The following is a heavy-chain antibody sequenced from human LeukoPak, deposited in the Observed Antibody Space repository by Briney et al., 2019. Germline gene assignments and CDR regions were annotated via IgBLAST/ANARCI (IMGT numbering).Heavy chain of an antibody. J-gene: IGHJ4*02. CDR2: INHSGST. V-gene: IGHV4-34*01. CDR1: GGSFRGYY. CDR3: ARGFCADEICQVFTY. D-gene: IGHD2-21*01. Sequence: SETLSLTCAVYGGSFRGYYWSWIRQTPGKGLEWIGEINHSGSTNYNPSLKSRVTISVDTSKNQFSLKLSSVTAADTALYYCARGFCADEICQVFTYWGQGTLVTVSS.